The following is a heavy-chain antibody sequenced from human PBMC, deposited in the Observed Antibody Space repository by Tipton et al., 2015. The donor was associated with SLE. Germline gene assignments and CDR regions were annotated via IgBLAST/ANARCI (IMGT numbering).Heavy chain of an antibody. CDR1: GDSIITSSYY. CDR3: ARDEYRYDATGYHLLGHFDF. V-gene: IGHV4-61*05. CDR2: IYYSGHT. J-gene: IGHJ4*02. D-gene: IGHD3-22*01. Sequence: TLSLTCIVSGDSIITSSYYWAWIRQSPGKGLEWIGYIYYSGHTDYNPSLKSRVTLSVDTSKSQFSFSLRLSSVTAADTAVYYCARDEYRYDATGYHLLGHFDFWGQGTLVTVSS.